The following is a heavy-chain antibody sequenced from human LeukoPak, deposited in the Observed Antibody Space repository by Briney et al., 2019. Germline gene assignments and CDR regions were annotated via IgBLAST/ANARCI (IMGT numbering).Heavy chain of an antibody. CDR3: AKGYSGWLDY. Sequence: GGSLRLSCAASGFTFSSYGMHWVRQAPGKGLEWVAVISYDGSNKYYAGSVKGRFTISRDNSKNTLYLQMNSLRAEDTAVYYCAKGYSGWLDYWGQGTLVTVSS. CDR2: ISYDGSNK. V-gene: IGHV3-30*18. J-gene: IGHJ4*02. CDR1: GFTFSSYG. D-gene: IGHD6-19*01.